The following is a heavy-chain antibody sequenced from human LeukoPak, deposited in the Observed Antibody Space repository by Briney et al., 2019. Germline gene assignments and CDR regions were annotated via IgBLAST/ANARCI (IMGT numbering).Heavy chain of an antibody. D-gene: IGHD4-11*01. CDR1: GYTFTGYY. Sequence: ASAKVSCKASGYTFTGYYMHWVRQAPGQGLEWMGWINPNSGGTNYAQKFQGRVTMTRDTSISTAYMELSRLRSDDTAVYYCARDPVGDYSSDYWGQGTLVTVSS. V-gene: IGHV1-2*02. CDR2: INPNSGGT. CDR3: ARDPVGDYSSDY. J-gene: IGHJ4*02.